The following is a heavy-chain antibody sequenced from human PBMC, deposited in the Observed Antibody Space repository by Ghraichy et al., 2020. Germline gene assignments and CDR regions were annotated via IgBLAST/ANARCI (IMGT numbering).Heavy chain of an antibody. CDR2: ISGYNGDT. D-gene: IGHD1-26*01. Sequence: ASVKVSCKASGYSFTSNGISWGRQAPGQGLEWMGWISGYNGDTKYVQKLQGRVTMTTDTSTSTAFMELMSLRSDDTAVYYCAREPNWELGRGFDSWGQGTLVTVAS. J-gene: IGHJ4*02. CDR1: GYSFTSNG. CDR3: AREPNWELGRGFDS. V-gene: IGHV1-18*01.